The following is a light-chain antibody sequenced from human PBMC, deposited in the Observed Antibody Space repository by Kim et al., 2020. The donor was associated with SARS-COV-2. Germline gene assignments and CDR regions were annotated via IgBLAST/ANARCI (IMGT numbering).Light chain of an antibody. Sequence: DIVMTQSPLSLPVTXGEPASISCRSSQSLLHSNGYNYLDWYLQKPGQSPQLLIYLGSNRAAGVPDRFSGSGSGTDFTLKLSREEAVDVGIYYCMQALQTPLTFSGGTKVDIK. J-gene: IGKJ4*01. V-gene: IGKV2-28*01. CDR1: QSLLHSNGYNY. CDR3: MQALQTPLT. CDR2: LGS.